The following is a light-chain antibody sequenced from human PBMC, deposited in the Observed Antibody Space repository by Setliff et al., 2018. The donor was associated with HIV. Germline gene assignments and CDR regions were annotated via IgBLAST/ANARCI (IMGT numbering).Light chain of an antibody. CDR1: SSDAGDYNF. CDR3: CSSAGTYTSFFV. J-gene: IGLJ1*01. CDR2: DVT. Sequence: QSALPQPRSVSGSPGQSVTIACTGTSSDAGDYNFVSWYQLHPGKAPKLIIYDVTKRPSGVPDRFSGSKSANAASLTISGLQAEDEADYYCCSSAGTYTSFFVFGTGTKVTVL. V-gene: IGLV2-11*01.